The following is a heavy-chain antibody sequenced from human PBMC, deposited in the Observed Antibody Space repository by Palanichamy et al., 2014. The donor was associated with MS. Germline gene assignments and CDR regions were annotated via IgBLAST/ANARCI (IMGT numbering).Heavy chain of an antibody. D-gene: IGHD3-16*01. J-gene: IGHJ4*02. CDR1: GFTFSSHA. V-gene: IGHV3-23*01. CDR3: AQNKEELSFVPFH. Sequence: EVQLSESGGGLVQSGGSLRLSCAASGFTFSSHALSWVRQAPGKGLEWVSGISGGGGSTYYADSVKGRFTVSRDNSKNMLYLQMNSLRAEDTAVYYCAQNKEELSFVPFHWGQGTLVTVSS. CDR2: ISGGGGST.